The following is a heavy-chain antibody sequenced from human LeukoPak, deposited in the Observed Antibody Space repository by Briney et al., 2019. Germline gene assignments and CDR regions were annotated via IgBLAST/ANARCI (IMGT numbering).Heavy chain of an antibody. CDR3: VRHFTVTTDYFDY. CDR2: IFHSGST. J-gene: IGHJ4*02. D-gene: IGHD4-17*01. V-gene: IGHV4-38-2*01. Sequence: PSETLSLICAVSGYSINSGYWWGWIRQPPGEGLEWIGSIFHSGSTNYNPSLKSRVTISVDTSKNHFSLKLSSVTAADTAVYYCVRHFTVTTDYFDYWGQGALVTVSS. CDR1: GYSINSGYW.